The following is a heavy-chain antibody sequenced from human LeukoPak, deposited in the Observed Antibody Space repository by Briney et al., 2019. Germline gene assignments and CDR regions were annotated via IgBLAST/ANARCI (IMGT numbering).Heavy chain of an antibody. Sequence: ASVKVSCKASGYTFTGYYMHWVRQAPGQGLEWMGWINPNSGGTNYAQKFQGRVTMTRATSISTAYMELSRLRSDEPAVYYCARVGHVSRSYPPRMFHYWGQGPLVSVSS. CDR3: ARVGHVSRSYPPRMFHY. J-gene: IGHJ4*02. V-gene: IGHV1-2*02. D-gene: IGHD1-26*01. CDR1: GYTFTGYY. CDR2: INPNSGGT.